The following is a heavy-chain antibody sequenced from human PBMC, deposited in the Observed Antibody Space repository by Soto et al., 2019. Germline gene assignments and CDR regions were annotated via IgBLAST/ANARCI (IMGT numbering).Heavy chain of an antibody. CDR1: GFTLSDRY. D-gene: IGHD3-22*01. J-gene: IGHJ3*02. Sequence: EVQLVESGGGLVQPGGSLRLSCAPSGFTLSDRYMDWVRQAPGKGLEWVGRTRKKLGIYTTEYAASVKGRFTMSRDDLKNSLFLQMHGLETEDTAVYYCAYDSISYPPGDAFDILCQGTMVTVSS. V-gene: IGHV3-72*01. CDR3: AYDSISYPPGDAFDI. CDR2: TRKKLGIYTT.